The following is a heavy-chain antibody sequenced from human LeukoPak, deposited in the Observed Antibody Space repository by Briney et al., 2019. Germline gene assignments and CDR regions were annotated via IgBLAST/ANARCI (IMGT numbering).Heavy chain of an antibody. Sequence: ASVKVSCKASGGTFSSYAISWVRQAPGQGFEWMGWMNPNSGNTGYAQKFQGRVTITRNTSISTAYMELSSLRSEDTAVYYCARGEGSSYPYWGQGTLVTVSS. V-gene: IGHV1-8*03. J-gene: IGHJ4*02. CDR3: ARGEGSSYPY. CDR1: GGTFSSYA. D-gene: IGHD6-6*01. CDR2: MNPNSGNT.